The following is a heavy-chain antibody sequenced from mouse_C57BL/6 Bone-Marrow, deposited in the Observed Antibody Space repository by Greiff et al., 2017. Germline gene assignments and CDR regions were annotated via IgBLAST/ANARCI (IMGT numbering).Heavy chain of an antibody. D-gene: IGHD2-4*01. CDR2: ISDGGSYT. J-gene: IGHJ4*01. V-gene: IGHV5-4*01. Sequence: DVHLVESGGGLVKPGGSLKLSCAASGFTFSSYAMSWVRQTPEKRLEWVATISDGGSYTYYPDNVKGRFTISRDNAKNNLYLQMSPLKSEDTAMYYCAIDRVYYDYPYAMDYWGQGTSVTVSS. CDR3: AIDRVYYDYPYAMDY. CDR1: GFTFSSYA.